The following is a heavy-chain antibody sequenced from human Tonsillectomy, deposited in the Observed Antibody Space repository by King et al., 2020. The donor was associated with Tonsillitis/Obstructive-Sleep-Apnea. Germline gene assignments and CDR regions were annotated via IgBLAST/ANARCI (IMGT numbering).Heavy chain of an antibody. Sequence: QITLKESGPTLVKPTQTLTLTCTFSGFSLSTSEVGVGWIRQPPGKALEWLTLIYWDDDKRYSPSLKSRLTITKDTSKNQVVLTMTNMDPVDTGTYYCAHVGAARYHYYGMDVWGQGTTVTVSS. CDR1: GFSLSTSEVG. V-gene: IGHV2-5*02. CDR2: IYWDDDK. D-gene: IGHD6-6*01. CDR3: AHVGAARYHYYGMDV. J-gene: IGHJ6*02.